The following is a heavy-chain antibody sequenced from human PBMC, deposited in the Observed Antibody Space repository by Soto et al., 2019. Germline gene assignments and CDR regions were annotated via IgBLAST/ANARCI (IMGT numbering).Heavy chain of an antibody. Sequence: SETLSLTCAVYGGSFSGYYWSWIRQPPGKGLEWIGEINHSGSTNYNPSLKSRVTISVDTSKNQFSLKLSSVTAADTAVYYCARGFRHPGYDLSTDYYYGMDVWGQGTTVTVSS. CDR3: ARGFRHPGYDLSTDYYYGMDV. D-gene: IGHD5-12*01. J-gene: IGHJ6*02. CDR2: INHSGST. CDR1: GGSFSGYY. V-gene: IGHV4-34*01.